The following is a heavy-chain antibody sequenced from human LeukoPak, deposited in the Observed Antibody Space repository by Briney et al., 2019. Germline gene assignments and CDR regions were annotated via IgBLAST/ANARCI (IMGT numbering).Heavy chain of an antibody. CDR2: IKRDGSEK. V-gene: IGHV3-7*01. Sequence: GGSLRLSCAASGFTFSSYWMSWVRQAPGKGLEWVANIKRDGSEKYYVDSVKGRFTISRDNAKNSLYLQMNSLRAEDTAVYYCARVGDIAASDYWGQGTLVTVSS. D-gene: IGHD6-13*01. CDR3: ARVGDIAASDY. CDR1: GFTFSSYW. J-gene: IGHJ4*02.